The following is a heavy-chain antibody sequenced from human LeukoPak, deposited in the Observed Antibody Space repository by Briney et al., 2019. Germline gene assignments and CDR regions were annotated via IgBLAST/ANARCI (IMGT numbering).Heavy chain of an antibody. Sequence: SETLFLTCTVYGGSFGAYYWSWLRQPPGKGLEWIGEINHSGSSDYNPSLKSRVTISVDKSKNQFSLKLSSVTAADTAVYYCARGYSSSWYAYWGQGTLVTISS. J-gene: IGHJ4*02. D-gene: IGHD6-13*01. CDR1: GGSFGAYY. CDR2: INHSGSS. CDR3: ARGYSSSWYAY. V-gene: IGHV4-34*01.